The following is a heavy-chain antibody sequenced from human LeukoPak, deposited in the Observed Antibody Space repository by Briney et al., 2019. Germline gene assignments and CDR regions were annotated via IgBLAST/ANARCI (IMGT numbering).Heavy chain of an antibody. V-gene: IGHV3-23*01. J-gene: IGHJ4*02. CDR2: ISGSGGTT. Sequence: GGSLRLSCAASGFTVSRNYMSWVRQAPGKGLEWVSTISGSGGTTNFADSVKGRFTISRENSKNTLYLQMNSLRAEDTAVYYCAKDNSGWYPGFRFDYWGQGTLVTVSS. CDR1: GFTVSRNY. D-gene: IGHD6-19*01. CDR3: AKDNSGWYPGFRFDY.